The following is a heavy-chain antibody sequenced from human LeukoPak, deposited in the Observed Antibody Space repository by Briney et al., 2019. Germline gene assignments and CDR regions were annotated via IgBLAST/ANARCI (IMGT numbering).Heavy chain of an antibody. CDR1: GFTVSSNY. CDR2: IYSGGST. CDR3: ARDSHDYGDSPGAFNI. D-gene: IGHD4-17*01. Sequence: GSLRLSCAASGFTVSSNYMSWVRQAPGKGLEWVSVIYSGGSTYYADSVKGRFTISRDNSKNTLYLQMNSLRAEDTAVYYCARDSHDYGDSPGAFNIWGQGTMVTVSS. J-gene: IGHJ3*02. V-gene: IGHV3-66*02.